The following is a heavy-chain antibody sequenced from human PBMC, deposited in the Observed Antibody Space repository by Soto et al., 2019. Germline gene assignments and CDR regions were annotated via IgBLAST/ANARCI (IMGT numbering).Heavy chain of an antibody. CDR3: AKAAMYSSPFDS. CDR1: GFIFSNFA. J-gene: IGHJ4*01. Sequence: EVQLLEAGGGLVQPGESLRLSCTASGFIFSNFAMTWVRQAPGRGLERVAKIAGGGGSTFYADSVKGQFTISRDNSKNTLYLQMDSLRDEDTAVYYCAKAAMYSSPFDSWGQGALVTVSS. V-gene: IGHV3-23*01. CDR2: IAGGGGST. D-gene: IGHD2-2*01.